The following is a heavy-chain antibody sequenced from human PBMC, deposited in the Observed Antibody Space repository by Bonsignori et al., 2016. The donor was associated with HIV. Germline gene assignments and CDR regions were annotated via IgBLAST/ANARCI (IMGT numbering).Heavy chain of an antibody. D-gene: IGHD1-14*01. Sequence: GSLRLSCTFSAGSISSYYWSWIRQPAGKGLEWIGRLYTSANINYNPSLKSRVTMSVDTSKNQFSLNLTSVTAADTAVYYCARNHMGREAFDIWGQGTMVTVSS. J-gene: IGHJ3*02. CDR1: AGSISSYY. CDR3: ARNHMGREAFDI. CDR2: LYTSANI. V-gene: IGHV4-4*07.